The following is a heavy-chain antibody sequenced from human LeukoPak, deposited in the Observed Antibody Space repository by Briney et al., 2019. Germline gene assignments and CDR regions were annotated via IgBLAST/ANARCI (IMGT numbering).Heavy chain of an antibody. V-gene: IGHV4-34*01. CDR3: ATESFRRDGYNGLGVYAFDI. CDR1: GGSFSGYY. D-gene: IGHD5-12*01. Sequence: SETLSLTCAVYGGSFSGYYWSWIRQPPGKGLEWIGEINHSGSTNYNPSLKSRVTISVDTSKNQFSLKLSSVTAADTAVYYCATESFRRDGYNGLGVYAFDIWGQGTMVTVSS. J-gene: IGHJ3*02. CDR2: INHSGST.